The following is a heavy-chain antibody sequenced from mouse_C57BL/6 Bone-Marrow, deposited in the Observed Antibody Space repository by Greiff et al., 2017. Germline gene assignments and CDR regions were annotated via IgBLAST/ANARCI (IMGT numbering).Heavy chain of an antibody. D-gene: IGHD2-1*01. Sequence: DVKLVEPGGGLVKPGGSLKLSCAASGFTFSSYAMSWVRQTPGQRLEWVATISDGGSYTYYPDNLKGRFTISIDKAKNNLYLQMSHLKSEDTAMCYCAGDGNPCDYWGQGTTPTVTS. CDR2: ISDGGSYT. J-gene: IGHJ2*01. V-gene: IGHV5-4*01. CDR1: GFTFSSYA. CDR3: AGDGNPCDY.